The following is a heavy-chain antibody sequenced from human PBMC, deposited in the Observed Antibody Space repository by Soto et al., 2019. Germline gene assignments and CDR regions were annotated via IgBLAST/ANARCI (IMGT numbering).Heavy chain of an antibody. J-gene: IGHJ4*02. Sequence: GGSLRLSCEASGFTFSSDAMSWVHQAPGKGLEWVSGISAGSGSTYYADSVKGRFIISRDNSKNTLFLQMNALRAEDTALYYCVRGPGPGQWLATGSYYFDPWGQGTLVTVSS. CDR1: GFTFSSDA. D-gene: IGHD6-19*01. CDR2: ISAGSGST. CDR3: VRGPGPGQWLATGSYYFDP. V-gene: IGHV3-23*01.